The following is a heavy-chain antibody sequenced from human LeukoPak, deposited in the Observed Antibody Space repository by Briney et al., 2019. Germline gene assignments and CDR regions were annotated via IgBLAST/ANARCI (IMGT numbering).Heavy chain of an antibody. CDR2: ISYDGSNK. CDR1: GFTFSSSA. D-gene: IGHD6-13*01. CDR3: AKDIAAAGTSGGYMDV. V-gene: IGHV3-30*04. Sequence: GGSLRLSCAASGFTFSSSAMHWVRQGPGKGLEWVAVISYDGSNKYSADSVKGRSTISRDNSKNTLYLQMDSLRAEDTALYYCAKDIAAAGTSGGYMDVWGKGTTVTISS. J-gene: IGHJ6*03.